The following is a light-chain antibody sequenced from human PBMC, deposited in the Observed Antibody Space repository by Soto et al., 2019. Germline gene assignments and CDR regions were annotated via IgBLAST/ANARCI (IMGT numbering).Light chain of an antibody. Sequence: DIQITQSPSSLSAYLGDRVTITCRASQGISSYLGWYQQKPGKAPNLLIYDASTLHSGVPSRFSGSGSGTEFTLTISSLQPEDFATYSCQQYYISWSFGQGTRWIS. V-gene: IGKV1-9*01. CDR1: QGISSY. CDR3: QQYYISWS. CDR2: DAS. J-gene: IGKJ1*01.